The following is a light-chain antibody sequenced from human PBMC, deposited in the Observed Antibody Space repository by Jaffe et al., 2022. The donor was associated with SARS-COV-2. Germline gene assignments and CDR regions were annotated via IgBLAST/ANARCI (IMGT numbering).Light chain of an antibody. CDR1: QNIGTY. J-gene: IGKJ1*01. CDR3: QQSYSLPRT. Sequence: DIQMTQSPSSLSASVGDRVTLTCRASQNIGTYLNWYQHKQGKAPNLLIYGASSLQTGVSSRFSGGGSATDFTLTITNLQPEDFATYYCQQSYSLPRTFGRGTKVEIK. V-gene: IGKV1-39*01. CDR2: GAS.